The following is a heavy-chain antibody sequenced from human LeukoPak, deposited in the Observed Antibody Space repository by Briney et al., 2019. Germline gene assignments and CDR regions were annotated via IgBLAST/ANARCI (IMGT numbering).Heavy chain of an antibody. V-gene: IGHV3-21*01. CDR3: ARVMITFGGVIVTPFDY. J-gene: IGHJ4*02. Sequence: GGSLRLSCAASGITFSDYYMSWVRQAPGKGLEWVSSISSSSSYIYYADSVKGRFTISRDNAKNSLYLQMNSLRAEDTAVYYCARVMITFGGVIVTPFDYWGQGTLVTVSS. D-gene: IGHD3-16*02. CDR2: ISSSSSYI. CDR1: GITFSDYY.